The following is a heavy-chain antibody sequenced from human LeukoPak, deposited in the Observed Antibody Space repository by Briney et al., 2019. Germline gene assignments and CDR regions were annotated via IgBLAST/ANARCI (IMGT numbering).Heavy chain of an antibody. CDR3: AKDRSSSWQFNWFDP. D-gene: IGHD6-13*01. V-gene: IGHV3-9*01. CDR2: ISWNGGSV. CDR1: GFTFDDFG. J-gene: IGHJ5*02. Sequence: TGRSLRLSCAASGFTFDDFGMHWVWQAPGKGLEWVSGISWNGGSVGYADSVKGRFTISRDNAKNSLYLQMNSLRPEDTAFYYCAKDRSSSWQFNWFDPWGQGTLVTVS.